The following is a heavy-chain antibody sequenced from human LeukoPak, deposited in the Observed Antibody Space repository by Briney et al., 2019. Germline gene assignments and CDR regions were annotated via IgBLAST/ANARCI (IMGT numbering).Heavy chain of an antibody. CDR3: ARLIIRYNWNDEVDY. J-gene: IGHJ4*02. CDR1: GGTFSSYA. D-gene: IGHD1-20*01. CDR2: IIPIFGTA. Sequence: SVKVSCKTSGGTFSSYAISWVRQAPGQGLEWMGGIIPIFGTANYAQKFQGRVTITADESTSTAYMELSSLRSEDTAVYYCARLIIRYNWNDEVDYWGQGTLVTVSS. V-gene: IGHV1-69*01.